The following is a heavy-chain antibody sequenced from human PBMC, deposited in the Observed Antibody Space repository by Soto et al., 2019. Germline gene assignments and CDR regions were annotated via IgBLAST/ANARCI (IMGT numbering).Heavy chain of an antibody. CDR1: GGSIYRSGYY. V-gene: IGHV4-39*01. J-gene: IGHJ4*02. CDR2: IDYNGVT. CDR3: GKVLVGATGHTDSDS. D-gene: IGHD2-15*01. Sequence: SETLSLTCTVSGGSIYRSGYYWGWIRQPPGRGLEWIGNIDYNGVTYSNPSLKSRVTISRDTSKNQFSLKLTSVAAADTALYYCGKVLVGATGHTDSDSWGPGTLVTVSS.